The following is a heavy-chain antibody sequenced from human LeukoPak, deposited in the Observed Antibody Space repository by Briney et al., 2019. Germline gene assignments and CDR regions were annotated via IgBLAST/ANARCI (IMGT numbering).Heavy chain of an antibody. CDR3: ARALYGVRYFDY. D-gene: IGHD4-17*01. J-gene: IGHJ4*02. Sequence: ASVKVSCKASGYTFTGYYMHWVRQAPGQGLEWMGWINPNSGDTNYAQKFQGRVTMTRDTSISTAYMELSRLRSDDTAVYYCARALYGVRYFDYWGQGTLVTVSS. CDR2: INPNSGDT. V-gene: IGHV1-2*02. CDR1: GYTFTGYY.